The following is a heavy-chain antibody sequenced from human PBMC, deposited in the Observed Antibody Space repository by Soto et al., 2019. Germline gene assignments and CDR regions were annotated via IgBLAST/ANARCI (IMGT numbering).Heavy chain of an antibody. Sequence: EVQLLESGGGLVQPGGSLRLSCAASGFTFNNYAMTWVRQAPGKGLEWVSAISGGGDTTSYADSVKGRFTVSRDGSKNTLYLQMSSLRAEDTALYYCARDQWLINEQGGLHFDYWGQGTLVTVSS. CDR3: ARDQWLINEQGGLHFDY. D-gene: IGHD6-19*01. CDR2: ISGGGDTT. J-gene: IGHJ4*02. V-gene: IGHV3-23*01. CDR1: GFTFNNYA.